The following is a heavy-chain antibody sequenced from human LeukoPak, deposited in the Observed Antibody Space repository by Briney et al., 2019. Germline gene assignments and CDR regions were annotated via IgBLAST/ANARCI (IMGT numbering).Heavy chain of an antibody. Sequence: GASVKVSCKASGYTFTSYGISWVRQAPGQGLEWMGWISAYNGNTNYAQKLQGRVTMTTDTSTSTAYMELRSLRSDDTAVYYCAKDPKSPTYCAGDCYPGDYYSYMDVWGKGTTVTISS. CDR2: ISAYNGNT. CDR1: GYTFTSYG. D-gene: IGHD2-21*02. V-gene: IGHV1-18*01. J-gene: IGHJ6*03. CDR3: AKDPKSPTYCAGDCYPGDYYSYMDV.